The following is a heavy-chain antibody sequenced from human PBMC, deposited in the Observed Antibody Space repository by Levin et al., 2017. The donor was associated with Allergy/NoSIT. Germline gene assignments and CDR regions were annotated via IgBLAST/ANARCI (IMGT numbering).Heavy chain of an antibody. CDR3: AHKVAYYGVGVRGGWFDP. V-gene: IGHV2-5*02. CDR1: GFSLTTNGVG. CDR2: IYWDDDK. D-gene: IGHD2-21*01. Sequence: GSGPTLVKPTQTLTLTCTFSGFSLTTNGVGVGWIRQPPGKALEWLAIIYWDDDKHYSPSLKSRLTITKDTSKNQVVLTMTDMDPVDTATYSCAHKVAYYGVGVRGGWFDPWGQGILVTVSS. J-gene: IGHJ5*02.